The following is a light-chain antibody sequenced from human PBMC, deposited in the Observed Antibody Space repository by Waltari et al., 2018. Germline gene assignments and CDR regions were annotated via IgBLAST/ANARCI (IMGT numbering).Light chain of an antibody. CDR3: QQYGSSIPFT. CDR1: QSVTASQ. J-gene: IGKJ3*01. V-gene: IGKV3-20*01. Sequence: EIVLTQSPGTMSLSPGDRATLPCRASQSVTASQVAWYQQKPGPAPRLLIYGASTRATGTPDRFSGTGSGTDFILTISGLEPEDFAVYFCQQYGSSIPFTFGPGTKV. CDR2: GAS.